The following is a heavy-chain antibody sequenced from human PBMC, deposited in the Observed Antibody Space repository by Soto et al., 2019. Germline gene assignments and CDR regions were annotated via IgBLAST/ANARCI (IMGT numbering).Heavy chain of an antibody. V-gene: IGHV3-48*02. CDR1: GFTFSSYS. D-gene: IGHD3-10*01. CDR2: ISSSSSTI. Sequence: ESGGGLVQPGGSLRLSCAASGFTFSSYSMNWVRQAPGKGLEWVSYISSSSSTIYYADSVKGRFTISRDNAKNSLYLQMNSLRDEDTAVYYCARGYYGSGSLTVFDPWGQGTLVTVSS. CDR3: ARGYYGSGSLTVFDP. J-gene: IGHJ5*02.